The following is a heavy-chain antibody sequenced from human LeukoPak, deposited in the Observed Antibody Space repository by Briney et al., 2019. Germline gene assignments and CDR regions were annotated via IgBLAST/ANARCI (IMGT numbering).Heavy chain of an antibody. V-gene: IGHV3-7*01. Sequence: GGSLRLSCAASGFTFSSYWMSWVRQAPGKGLEWVANIKQDGSEKYYVDSVKGRFTISRDNAKNSLYLQMNSLGAEDTAVYYCARVGVPAALRASYYYYYGMDVWGQGTTVTVSS. J-gene: IGHJ6*02. CDR2: IKQDGSEK. CDR3: ARVGVPAALRASYYYYYGMDV. CDR1: GFTFSSYW. D-gene: IGHD2-2*01.